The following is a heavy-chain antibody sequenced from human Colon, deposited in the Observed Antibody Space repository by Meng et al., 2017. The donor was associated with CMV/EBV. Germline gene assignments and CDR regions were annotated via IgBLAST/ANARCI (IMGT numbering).Heavy chain of an antibody. J-gene: IGHJ6*02. D-gene: IGHD2-15*01. CDR2: INPSGGST. V-gene: IGHV1-46*01. CDR3: ARDATSCSGGTCYFLGMDV. Sequence: ASVKVSCKASGYTFTSYYMHWVRQAPGQGLEWMGIINPSGGSTSYAQKFQGRVTMTRDTSTSTVYMELSSLRSEDTAVYYCARDATSCSGGTCYFLGMDVWGQGTTVTVSS. CDR1: GYTFTSYY.